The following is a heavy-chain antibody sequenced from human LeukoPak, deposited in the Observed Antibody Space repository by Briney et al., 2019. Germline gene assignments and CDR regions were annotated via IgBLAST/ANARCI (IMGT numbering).Heavy chain of an antibody. J-gene: IGHJ6*02. CDR2: ISSSGSTI. CDR3: ASSSSGWSPYYYYGMDV. CDR1: GFTFSDYY. V-gene: IGHV3-11*01. D-gene: IGHD6-19*01. Sequence: GGSLRLSCAASGFTFSDYYMSWIHQAPGKGLEWVSYISSSGSTIYYADSVKGRFTISRGNAKNSLYLQKNSLRAEDTAVYYCASSSSGWSPYYYYGMDVWGQGTTVTVSS.